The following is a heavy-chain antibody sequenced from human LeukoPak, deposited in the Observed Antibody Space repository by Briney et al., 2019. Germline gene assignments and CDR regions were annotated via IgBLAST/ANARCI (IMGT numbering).Heavy chain of an antibody. Sequence: GGSLRLSCAASGFTFISYAMSWVRQAPGKGLEWVSAISGSGGTTYYADSVEGRLTISRDNSKNTLYLQMSSLRVEDTAVYYCAKNLVLGGTPIDHWGQGALVTVSS. CDR1: GFTFISYA. V-gene: IGHV3-23*01. CDR2: ISGSGGTT. D-gene: IGHD2-15*01. J-gene: IGHJ4*02. CDR3: AKNLVLGGTPIDH.